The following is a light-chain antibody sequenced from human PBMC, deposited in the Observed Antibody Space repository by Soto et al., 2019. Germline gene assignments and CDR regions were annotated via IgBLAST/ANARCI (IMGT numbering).Light chain of an antibody. V-gene: IGKV3-20*01. J-gene: IGKJ4*01. CDR1: QSISNY. CDR2: GAS. CDR3: QQYGSSPLT. Sequence: DIVLTQSPATLSLSPGERATLSCRASQSISNYLARYQQKPGQAPRLLIYGASSRATGIPDRFSGSGSGTDCTLTISRLEPEDVAVYYCQQYGSSPLTFGGGTKVDIK.